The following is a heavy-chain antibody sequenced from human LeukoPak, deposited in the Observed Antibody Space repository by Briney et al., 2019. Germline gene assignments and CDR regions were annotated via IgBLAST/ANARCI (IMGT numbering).Heavy chain of an antibody. V-gene: IGHV4-34*01. D-gene: IGHD6-19*01. J-gene: IGHJ4*02. CDR2: INHSGST. CDR1: GGSFSGHY. Sequence: SETLSLTCAVYGGSFSGHYWSWIRQPPGKGLEWIGEINHSGSTNYNPSLKSRVTMSVDTSKNQFSLKLGSVTAADTAVYYCATTPTGIAVADWGQGTLVTVSS. CDR3: ATTPTGIAVAD.